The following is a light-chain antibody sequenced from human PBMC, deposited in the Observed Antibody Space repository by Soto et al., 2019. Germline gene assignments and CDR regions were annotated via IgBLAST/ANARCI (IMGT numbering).Light chain of an antibody. V-gene: IGKV3-11*01. Sequence: EIVLTQSPATLSLSPGDTATLSCRASQSLGSDLAWYQQKPGQAPRLLIFDASNRATGIPARFSGSGSGADFTLTISSLEPEDFAVYYCQQYGSSPRTFGQGTKVDIK. CDR2: DAS. J-gene: IGKJ1*01. CDR1: QSLGSD. CDR3: QQYGSSPRT.